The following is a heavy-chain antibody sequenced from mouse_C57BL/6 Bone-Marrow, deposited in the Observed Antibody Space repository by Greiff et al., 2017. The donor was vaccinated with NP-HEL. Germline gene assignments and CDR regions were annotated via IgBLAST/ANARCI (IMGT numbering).Heavy chain of an antibody. CDR2: IDPEDGET. CDR1: GFNIKDYY. V-gene: IGHV14-2*01. D-gene: IGHD3-2*01. Sequence: VQLQQSGAELVKPGASVKLSCTASGFNIKDYYMHWVKQRTEQGLEWIGRIDPEDGETKYAPKFQGPATITADTSTNTAYLKLSSLTSEDTAVYYCARDSSGAYWGQGTLVTVSA. CDR3: ARDSSGAY. J-gene: IGHJ3*01.